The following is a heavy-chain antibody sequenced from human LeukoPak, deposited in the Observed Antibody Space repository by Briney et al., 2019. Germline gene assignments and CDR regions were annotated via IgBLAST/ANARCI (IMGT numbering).Heavy chain of an antibody. CDR1: GFTFSGYS. J-gene: IGHJ2*01. D-gene: IGHD6-6*01. V-gene: IGHV3-23*01. CDR3: AKGVRYFDL. CDR2: ISGSGGTT. Sequence: GGSLRLSCAASGFTFSGYSMSWVRQAPGKWPEWDSTISGSGGTTYYTVSVKGRFTISRDNSKNSLYLQMNSLRAEDTAVYYCAKGVRYFDLWGRGTLVTASS.